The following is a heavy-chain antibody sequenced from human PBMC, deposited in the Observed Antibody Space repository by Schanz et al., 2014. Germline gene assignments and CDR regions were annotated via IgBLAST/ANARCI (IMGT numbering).Heavy chain of an antibody. D-gene: IGHD2-2*01. CDR2: VSRSTPDI. CDR3: ARDSSNDIVLVPGAVFDH. CDR1: GFVFGDYY. Sequence: VQLVESGGGLVQPGGSLRLSCAASGFVFGDYYMTWIRQAPGKGLEWVSYVSRSTPDIYYADSVKGRFTMSRDNAKNSVFLQMNILRAEDTAVYYCARDSSNDIVLVPGAVFDHWGQGILVTVSS. J-gene: IGHJ4*02. V-gene: IGHV3-11*06.